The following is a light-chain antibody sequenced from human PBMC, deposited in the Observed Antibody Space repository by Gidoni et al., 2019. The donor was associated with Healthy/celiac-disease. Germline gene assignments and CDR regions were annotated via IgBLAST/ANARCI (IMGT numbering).Light chain of an antibody. CDR2: AAS. J-gene: IGKJ1*01. CDR3: QQSYSTPRT. CDR1: QSISSY. V-gene: IGKV1-39*01. Sequence: DIQMTQSPSSLSASVGDRVTITCRASQSISSYLNWYQQKPGKAPKLLIYAASSLQSVVPSMFSGSGSGPDFTLTISSLQPAAFATYYCQQSYSTPRTFGQGTKVEI.